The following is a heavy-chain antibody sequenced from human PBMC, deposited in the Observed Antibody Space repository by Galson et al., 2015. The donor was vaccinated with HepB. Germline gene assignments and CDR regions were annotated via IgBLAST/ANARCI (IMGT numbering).Heavy chain of an antibody. CDR1: GFTFRNYA. CDR3: AKMGALGDHDLDT. CDR2: IIGIGGTT. Sequence: SLRLSCAASGFTFRNYAITWVRQAPGTGLEWVSVIIGIGGTTYYADSVKGRFTISRDNSRNTLYLQINSLRAEDTAVYYCAKMGALGDHDLDTWGQGTLVTVSS. D-gene: IGHD1-26*01. J-gene: IGHJ5*02. V-gene: IGHV3-23*01.